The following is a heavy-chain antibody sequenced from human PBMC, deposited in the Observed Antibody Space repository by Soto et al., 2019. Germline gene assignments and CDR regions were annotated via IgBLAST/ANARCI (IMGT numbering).Heavy chain of an antibody. CDR2: ISYDGSNK. J-gene: IGHJ6*02. D-gene: IGHD2-15*01. V-gene: IGHV3-30*18. Sequence: GGSLRLSCAASGFTFSSYGMHWVRQAPGKGLEWVAVISYDGSNKYYADSVKGRFTISRDNSKNTLYLQMNSLRAEDTAVYYCAKDPRYCSGGSCYPNKVSYYYYYGMDVWGQGTTVTVSS. CDR1: GFTFSSYG. CDR3: AKDPRYCSGGSCYPNKVSYYYYYGMDV.